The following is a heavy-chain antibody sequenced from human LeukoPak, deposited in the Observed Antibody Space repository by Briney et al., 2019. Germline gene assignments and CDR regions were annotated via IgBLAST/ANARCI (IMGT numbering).Heavy chain of an antibody. CDR2: IYTSGST. J-gene: IGHJ4*02. CDR3: ARDTDGSHPEYFDY. CDR1: GGSISSGSYY. Sequence: PSETLSLTCTVSGGSISSGSYYWSWIRQPAGKGLEWIGRIYTSGSTSYNPSLKSRVIISVDTSNNQFSLKLTSVTAADTAVYFCARDTDGSHPEYFDYWGQGTLVTVSS. V-gene: IGHV4-61*02. D-gene: IGHD5-24*01.